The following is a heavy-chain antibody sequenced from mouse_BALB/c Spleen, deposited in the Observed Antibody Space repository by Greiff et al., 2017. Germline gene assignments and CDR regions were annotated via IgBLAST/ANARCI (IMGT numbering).Heavy chain of an antibody. V-gene: IGHV1-77*01. Sequence: QVQLKQSGAELARPGASVKLSCKASGYTFTDYYINWVKQRTGQGLEWIGEIYPGSGNTYYNEKFKGKATLTADKSSSTAYMQLSSLTSEDSAVYFCAGYGNRGYFDVWGAGTTVTVSS. J-gene: IGHJ1*01. CDR3: AGYGNRGYFDV. CDR2: IYPGSGNT. CDR1: GYTFTDYY. D-gene: IGHD2-1*01.